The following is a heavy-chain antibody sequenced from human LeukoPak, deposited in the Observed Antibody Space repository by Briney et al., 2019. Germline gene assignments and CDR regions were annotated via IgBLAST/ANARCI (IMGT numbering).Heavy chain of an antibody. CDR3: ARDKSDSSGLDIFDY. Sequence: NPGGSLRLSCAVSRFTFSDYYMSWIRQAPGKGLEWVSYISSSGSTIYYADSVKGRFTISRDNDKDTLYLQMNSLRAEDTAVYYCARDKSDSSGLDIFDYWGQGTLVTVSS. CDR2: ISSSGSTI. D-gene: IGHD6-19*01. J-gene: IGHJ4*02. V-gene: IGHV3-11*04. CDR1: RFTFSDYY.